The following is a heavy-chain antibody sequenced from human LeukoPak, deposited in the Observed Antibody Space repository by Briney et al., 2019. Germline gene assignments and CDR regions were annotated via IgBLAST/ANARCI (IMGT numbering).Heavy chain of an antibody. J-gene: IGHJ6*02. D-gene: IGHD5-24*01. CDR3: ASRGDRPADGYKPHNYYGMDV. CDR1: GGTFSSYA. Sequence: GASVKVSCKASGGTFSSYAISWVRQAPGQGLEWMGGIIPIFGTPNYAQKFQGRVTITADESTSTAYMELSSLRSEDTAVYYCASRGDRPADGYKPHNYYGMDVWGQGTTVTVSS. V-gene: IGHV1-69*13. CDR2: IIPIFGTP.